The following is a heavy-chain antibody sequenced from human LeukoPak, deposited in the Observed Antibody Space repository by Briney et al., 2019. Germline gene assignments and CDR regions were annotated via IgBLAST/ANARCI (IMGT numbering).Heavy chain of an antibody. D-gene: IGHD3-22*01. CDR3: ARDNYDPGLDY. V-gene: IGHV4-39*07. J-gene: IGHJ4*02. CDR2: IYYSGST. CDR1: GGSISSSSYY. Sequence: SPSETLSLTCTVSGGSISSSSYYWGWIRQPPGKGLEWIGSIYYSGSTYYNPSLKSRVTISVDTSKNQFSLKLSSVTAADTAVYYCARDNYDPGLDYWGQGTLVTVSS.